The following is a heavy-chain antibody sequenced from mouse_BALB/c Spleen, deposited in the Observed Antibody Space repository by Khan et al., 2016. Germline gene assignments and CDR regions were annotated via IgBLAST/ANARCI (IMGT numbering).Heavy chain of an antibody. CDR3: ARTARIKY. D-gene: IGHD1-2*01. CDR1: GYSITSGYG. J-gene: IGHJ2*01. Sequence: EVQLQESGPGLVKPSQSLSLTCTVSGYSITSGYGWNWIRQFPGNKLEWMGYISYSGSTNYNPSLKSRISITRDTSKNQFFLQLNSVTTEDTATXYCARTARIKYWGQGTTLTDSS. CDR2: ISYSGST. V-gene: IGHV3-2*02.